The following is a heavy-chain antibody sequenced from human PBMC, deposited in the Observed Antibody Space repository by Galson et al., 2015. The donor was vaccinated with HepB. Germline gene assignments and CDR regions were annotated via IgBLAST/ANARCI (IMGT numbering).Heavy chain of an antibody. V-gene: IGHV3-30*03. Sequence: FSAASGFTFSSYGMHWVRQPPGKGLEWLAVISFDGGNKCYADSVKGRFTISRDNSKSTLYLQMNSLRTEDTAVYCCARGYSSSWYYFDHWGQGALVTVSS. CDR3: ARGYSSSWYYFDH. J-gene: IGHJ4*02. CDR1: GFTFSSYG. D-gene: IGHD6-13*01. CDR2: ISFDGGNK.